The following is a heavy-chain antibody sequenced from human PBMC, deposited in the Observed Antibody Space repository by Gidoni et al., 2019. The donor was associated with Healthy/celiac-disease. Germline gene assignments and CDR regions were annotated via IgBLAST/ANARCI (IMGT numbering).Heavy chain of an antibody. CDR1: GFTFSSYG. Sequence: QVQLVESGGGVVQPGRSLRLSCAASGFTFSSYGMPCVRQAPGKGLEWVAVISYDGSNKYYADSVKGRFTISRDNSKNTLYLQMNSLRAEDTAVYYCAKDPYDYDFWSGYSLTIAGSVYFQHWGQGTLVTVSS. CDR3: AKDPYDYDFWSGYSLTIAGSVYFQH. D-gene: IGHD3-3*01. CDR2: ISYDGSNK. J-gene: IGHJ1*01. V-gene: IGHV3-30*18.